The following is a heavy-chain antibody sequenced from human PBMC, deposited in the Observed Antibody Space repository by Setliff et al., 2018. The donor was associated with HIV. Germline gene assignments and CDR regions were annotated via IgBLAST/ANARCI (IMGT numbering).Heavy chain of an antibody. CDR2: INHSGST. CDR1: GGSFSGYY. V-gene: IGHV4-34*01. J-gene: IGHJ4*02. Sequence: SETLSLTCAVYGGSFSGYYWSWIRQPPGKGLEWIGEINHSGSTDYNPNLKSRVTISVDTSKNQLSLKLRSVTAADTAVYYCAREKGYSDTRGHYYGGVFENCGQGTLVTVSS. D-gene: IGHD3-22*01. CDR3: AREKGYSDTRGHYYGGVFEN.